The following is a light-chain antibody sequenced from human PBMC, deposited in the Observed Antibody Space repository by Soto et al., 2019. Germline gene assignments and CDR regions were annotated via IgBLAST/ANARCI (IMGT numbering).Light chain of an antibody. CDR2: DVT. CDR1: SSDVGGYNS. J-gene: IGLJ1*01. Sequence: QSALTQPASVSGSPGQSITISCTGTSSDVGGYNSVSWYRQDPGKAPKLIIYDVTYRPSGVSNRFSGSKSGNTASLTISGLQSEDEADYHCSSFTGASTIFGTGTKVTVL. CDR3: SSFTGASTI. V-gene: IGLV2-14*01.